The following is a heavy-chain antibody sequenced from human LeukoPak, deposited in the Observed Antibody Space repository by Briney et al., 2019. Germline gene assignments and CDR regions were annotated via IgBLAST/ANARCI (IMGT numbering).Heavy chain of an antibody. CDR3: ARGRSVRFLEWFSSDY. J-gene: IGHJ4*02. CDR1: GGSFSGYY. V-gene: IGHV4-34*01. Sequence: PSETLSLTCAVYGGSFSGYYWSWIRQPPGKGLEWIGEINHSGSTNYNPSLKSRVTISVDTSKNQFSLKLSSVTAADTAVYYCARGRSVRFLEWFSSDYWGQGTPVTVSS. CDR2: INHSGST. D-gene: IGHD3-3*01.